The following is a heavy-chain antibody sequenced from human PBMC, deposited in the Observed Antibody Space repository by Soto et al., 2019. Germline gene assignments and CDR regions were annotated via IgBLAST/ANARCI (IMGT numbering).Heavy chain of an antibody. Sequence: SETMSLTSTVSGDKSVVYDGSRMRQPPGKGLEWIGYIYYSGSTNYNPSLKSRVGISIDTSKSQFSLRLTSVAAADTAVYYCARLGAYYQSLDPWGPGTLVTVSS. CDR3: ARLGAYYQSLDP. CDR2: IYYSGST. D-gene: IGHD3-22*01. CDR1: GDKSVVYD. J-gene: IGHJ5*02. V-gene: IGHV4-59*08.